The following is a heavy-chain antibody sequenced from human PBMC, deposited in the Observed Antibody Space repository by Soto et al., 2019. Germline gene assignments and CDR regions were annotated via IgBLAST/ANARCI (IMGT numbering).Heavy chain of an antibody. V-gene: IGHV3-23*01. Sequence: GXSLRLSCAASGFTFTSCAISWVHQAPGKGLEWVSAISGTAGNTYHADSVKGRFTISRDISKNTLYLQMNSLRDEDTAVYYCAKGDWDYIAGHFDYWGQGTLVTVSS. J-gene: IGHJ4*02. CDR3: AKGDWDYIAGHFDY. D-gene: IGHD1-7*01. CDR1: GFTFTSCA. CDR2: ISGTAGNT.